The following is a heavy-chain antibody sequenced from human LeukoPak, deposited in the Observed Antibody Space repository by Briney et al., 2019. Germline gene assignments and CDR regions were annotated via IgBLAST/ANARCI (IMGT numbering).Heavy chain of an antibody. Sequence: GGSLRLSCAASGFTFDDYAMHWVRQAPGKGLEWVSGISWNSGTIGYADSVKGRFTISRDNAKNSLYLQMNSLRAEDTALYYCAKDISYYYDTSGGVFDIWGQGTMVTVSS. J-gene: IGHJ3*02. CDR2: ISWNSGTI. D-gene: IGHD3-22*01. CDR3: AKDISYYYDTSGGVFDI. V-gene: IGHV3-9*01. CDR1: GFTFDDYA.